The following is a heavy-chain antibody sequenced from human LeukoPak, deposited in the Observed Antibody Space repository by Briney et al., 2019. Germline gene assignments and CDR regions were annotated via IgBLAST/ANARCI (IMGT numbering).Heavy chain of an antibody. CDR1: GGSISGYF. CDR2: IHYSGST. Sequence: SETLSLTCTVSGGSISGYFWSWIRQPPGKRLERIGYIHYSGSTNYNPSLESRVTISVDTSKNQFSLRLSSVTAADTAVYYCARYGITTVRGGKYYFDSWGQGTLVTVSS. V-gene: IGHV4-59*08. J-gene: IGHJ4*02. CDR3: ARYGITTVRGGKYYFDS. D-gene: IGHD3-10*01.